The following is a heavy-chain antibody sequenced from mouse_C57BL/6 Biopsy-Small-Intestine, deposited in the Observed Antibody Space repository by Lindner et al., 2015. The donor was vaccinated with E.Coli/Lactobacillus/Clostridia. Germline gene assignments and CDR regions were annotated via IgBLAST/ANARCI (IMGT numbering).Heavy chain of an antibody. CDR2: IDPENGDT. CDR1: GFNIKDDY. CDR3: TTTRRSSYYFDY. D-gene: IGHD1-1*01. V-gene: IGHV14-4*01. J-gene: IGHJ2*01. Sequence: QLQESGAELVRPGASVKLSCTVSGFNIKDDYMHWVKQRPEQGLEWIGWIDPENGDTEYASKFQGKATITADTSSNTAYLQLSSLTSEDTAVYYCTTTRRSSYYFDYWGQGTTLTVSS.